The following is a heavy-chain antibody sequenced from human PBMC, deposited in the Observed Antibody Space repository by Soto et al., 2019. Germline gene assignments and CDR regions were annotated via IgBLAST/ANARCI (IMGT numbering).Heavy chain of an antibody. V-gene: IGHV1-8*01. CDR2: MNPNSGNT. D-gene: IGHD3-16*02. J-gene: IGHJ5*02. CDR1: GYTFTSYD. Sequence: ASVKVSCKASGYTFTSYDINWVRQATGQGLEWMGWMNPNSGNTGYAQKFQGRVTTTRNTSISTAYMELSSLRSEDTAVYYCARRQGDLSYDYIWGSYRCPWFDPWGQGTLVTVSS. CDR3: ARRQGDLSYDYIWGSYRCPWFDP.